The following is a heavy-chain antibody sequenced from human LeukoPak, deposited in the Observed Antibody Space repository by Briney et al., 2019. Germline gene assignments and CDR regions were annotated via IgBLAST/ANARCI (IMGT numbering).Heavy chain of an antibody. J-gene: IGHJ4*02. V-gene: IGHV3-30*03. CDR2: VSKDETIK. Sequence: HAGGSRRLSCAASGFTFSRYVMQWVRQAPGKGLEWVAVVSKDETIKYYADSVKGRFTISRDNSKNTLYLQMNSLRAEDTAVYYCARDTTSAAGIEYWGQGTLVTVSS. CDR3: ARDTTSAAGIEY. CDR1: GFTFSRYV. D-gene: IGHD6-13*01.